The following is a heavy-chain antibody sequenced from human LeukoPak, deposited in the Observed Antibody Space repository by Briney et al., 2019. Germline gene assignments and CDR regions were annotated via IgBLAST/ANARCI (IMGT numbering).Heavy chain of an antibody. D-gene: IGHD2-8*01. CDR3: ARDFTPPHCTTPNCPRGGWFDP. CDR2: INPNNGNT. V-gene: IGHV1-18*01. CDR1: DYTFASYG. J-gene: IGHJ5*02. Sequence: ALVKVSCKAYDYTFASYGISWVRQAPGPGLEWMGWINPNNGNTRYAENLQGRVTMTTDISTSTAYMELRSLRSDDTAIYYCARDFTPPHCTTPNCPRGGWFDPWGQGTLVTVSS.